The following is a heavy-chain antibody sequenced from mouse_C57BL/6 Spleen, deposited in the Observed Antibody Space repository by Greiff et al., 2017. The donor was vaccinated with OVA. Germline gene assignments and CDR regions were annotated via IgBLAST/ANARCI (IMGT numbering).Heavy chain of an antibody. CDR3: ASDSPYYSGSSPYYFDY. CDR2: ISSGSRTI. Sequence: EVKLVESGGGLVKPGGSLKLSCAAPGFTFSDDGMHWVRQAPEKGLEWVAYISSGSRTIYYPDTVQGRFTISRDNANNTLCLPMMRLRSEDTAMYYCASDSPYYSGSSPYYFDYWGQGTTLTVSS. V-gene: IGHV5-17*01. J-gene: IGHJ2*01. CDR1: GFTFSDDG. D-gene: IGHD1-1*01.